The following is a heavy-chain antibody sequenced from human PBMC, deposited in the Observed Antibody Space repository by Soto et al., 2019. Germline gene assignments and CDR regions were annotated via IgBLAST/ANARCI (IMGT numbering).Heavy chain of an antibody. CDR3: ARDGGVAVAVDAFDL. D-gene: IGHD6-19*01. Sequence: EVELVESGGGVVRPGGSLRLSCAASGFRFDDFGMSWVRQAPGKGLEWVSGITWNSGSTGYADSVKGRFRISGDNAKNSLYLQMDSLRAEDTAFYYCARDGGVAVAVDAFDLWGQGTMVTVSS. CDR1: GFRFDDFG. V-gene: IGHV3-20*04. CDR2: ITWNSGST. J-gene: IGHJ3*01.